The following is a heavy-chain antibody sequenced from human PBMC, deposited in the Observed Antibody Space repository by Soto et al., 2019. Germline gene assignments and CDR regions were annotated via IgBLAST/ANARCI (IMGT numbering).Heavy chain of an antibody. Sequence: EVRLVESGGGAVRPGGSLRLSCEASGFTFDDYGMTWVRQAPGKGLERVSGVNWNGGTTGYADSVKGRFTISRDNAKNQLFLQMNSLRADDTAFYYCARGGATARSYFYMDVWANGTTVTV. D-gene: IGHD1-26*01. CDR2: VNWNGGTT. J-gene: IGHJ6*03. V-gene: IGHV3-20*04. CDR1: GFTFDDYG. CDR3: ARGGATARSYFYMDV.